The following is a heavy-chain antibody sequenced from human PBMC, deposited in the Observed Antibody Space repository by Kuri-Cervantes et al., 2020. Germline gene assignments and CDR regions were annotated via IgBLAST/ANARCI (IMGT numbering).Heavy chain of an antibody. CDR3: ARDILAAAGTS. V-gene: IGHV3-7*01. Sequence: GESLKISCAASGFTFSSYWMSWVRQAPGKGLEWVANIKQDGSEKYYVDSVKGRFTISRDNAKNSLYPQMNSLRAEDTAVYYCARDILAAAGTSWGQGTLVTVSS. CDR1: GFTFSSYW. CDR2: IKQDGSEK. J-gene: IGHJ4*02. D-gene: IGHD6-13*01.